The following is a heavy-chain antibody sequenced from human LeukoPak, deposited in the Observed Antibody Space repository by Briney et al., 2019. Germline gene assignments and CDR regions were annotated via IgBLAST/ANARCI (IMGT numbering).Heavy chain of an antibody. CDR2: ISYDGSNK. CDR1: EFTFSSYA. J-gene: IGHJ4*02. Sequence: PGGSLRLSCAASEFTFSSYAMHWVRQAPGKGLEWVAVISYDGSNKYYADSVKGRFTISRDNAKNSLYLQMNSLRAEDTALYYCAKGGYSSSWYVDYWGQGTLVTVSS. V-gene: IGHV3-30-3*01. CDR3: AKGGYSSSWYVDY. D-gene: IGHD6-13*01.